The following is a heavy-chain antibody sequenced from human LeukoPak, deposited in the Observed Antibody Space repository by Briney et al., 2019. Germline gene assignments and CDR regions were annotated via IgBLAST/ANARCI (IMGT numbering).Heavy chain of an antibody. D-gene: IGHD2-8*01. CDR3: ARNQVYCTNGVCYTAFDY. Sequence: SETLSLTCTVSGGSISSYYWSWMRQPPGKGLEWIGYIYYSGSTNYNPSLKSRVTISVDTSKNQFSLKLSSVTAADTAVYYCARNQVYCTNGVCYTAFDYWGQGTLVTVSS. V-gene: IGHV4-59*01. CDR2: IYYSGST. CDR1: GGSISSYY. J-gene: IGHJ4*02.